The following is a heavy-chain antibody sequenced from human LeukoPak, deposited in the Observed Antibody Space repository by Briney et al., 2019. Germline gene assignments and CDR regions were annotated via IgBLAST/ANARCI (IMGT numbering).Heavy chain of an antibody. D-gene: IGHD4-17*01. V-gene: IGHV5-10-1*01. CDR1: GYSFTNYW. CDR2: IDPSDSYT. Sequence: GESLNISCKGSGYSFTNYWITWVRQMPGKGLEWMGRIDPSDSYTNYSPSFQGHVTISADKSISTASLQWSSLKASDSAMYYCARLGLNGDYYLDFWGQGTLVTVSS. J-gene: IGHJ4*02. CDR3: ARLGLNGDYYLDF.